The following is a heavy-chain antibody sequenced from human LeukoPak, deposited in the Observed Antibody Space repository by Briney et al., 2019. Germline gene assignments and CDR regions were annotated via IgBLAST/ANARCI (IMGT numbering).Heavy chain of an antibody. J-gene: IGHJ4*02. CDR3: ARYSGSYHGFDY. V-gene: IGHV3-7*04. CDR1: GFTFSNYW. Sequence: GGSRRLSCAASGFTFSNYWMTWVRQAPGKGLEWVANIKQDGSEKYYVDSVRGRFTISRDNAKNSLDLQMNSLRAEDTAVYYCARYSGSYHGFDYWGQGTLVTVSS. CDR2: IKQDGSEK. D-gene: IGHD1-26*01.